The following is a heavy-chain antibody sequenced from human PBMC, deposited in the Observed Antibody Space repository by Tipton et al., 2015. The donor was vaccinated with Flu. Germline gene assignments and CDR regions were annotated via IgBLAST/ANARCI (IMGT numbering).Heavy chain of an antibody. CDR2: IYYSGTT. V-gene: IGHV4-59*12. Sequence: TLSLTCTVSNGSIISYYWSWIRQPPGKGLEWIGYIYYSGTTDYNPSLKSRVTMSVDTSKNQFSLKLTSVSAADTAAYYCAKSGSYLEYLQHWGQGTLVTVSS. CDR1: NGSIISYY. D-gene: IGHD1-26*01. J-gene: IGHJ1*01. CDR3: AKSGSYLEYLQH.